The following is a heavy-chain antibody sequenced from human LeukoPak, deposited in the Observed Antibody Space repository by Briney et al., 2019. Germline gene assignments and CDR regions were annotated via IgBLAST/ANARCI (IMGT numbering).Heavy chain of an antibody. CDR1: GGSISSDY. CDR2: IYYSGTT. V-gene: IGHV4-59*01. Sequence: SETLSLTCTVSGGSISSDYWSWIRQSPGKGLEWIGYIYYSGTTSYNPSLKSRVTISLDTSKNQFSLKLSSVTAADTAVYYCARGANWGSPDYWGQGTLVAVSS. J-gene: IGHJ4*02. CDR3: ARGANWGSPDY. D-gene: IGHD7-27*01.